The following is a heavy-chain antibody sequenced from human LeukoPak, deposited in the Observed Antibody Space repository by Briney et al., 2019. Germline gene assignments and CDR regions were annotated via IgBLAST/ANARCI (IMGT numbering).Heavy chain of an antibody. J-gene: IGHJ6*03. Sequence: SETLSLTCTVSGGSISSYYWSWIRQPPGKGLEWIGYIYYSGTTNYNPSLKSRVTISVDTSKNQFSLKLSSVTAADTAIYYCARGAADRNTYYYIDVWGKGTTVTISS. CDR2: IYYSGTT. CDR3: ARGAADRNTYYYIDV. CDR1: GGSISSYY. V-gene: IGHV4-59*12. D-gene: IGHD2-15*01.